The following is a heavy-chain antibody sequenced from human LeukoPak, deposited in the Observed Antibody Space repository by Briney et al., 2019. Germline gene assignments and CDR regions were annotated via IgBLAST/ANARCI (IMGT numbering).Heavy chain of an antibody. CDR3: ARVRGWIQLWPYFDY. CDR2: ISAYNGNT. V-gene: IGHV1-18*01. Sequence: ASVKVSCKASGGTFSSYAISWVRQAPGQGLEWMGWISAYNGNTNYAQKLQGRVTMTTDTSTSTAYMELRSLRSDDTAVYYCARVRGWIQLWPYFDYWGQGTLVTVSS. J-gene: IGHJ4*02. D-gene: IGHD5-18*01. CDR1: GGTFSSYA.